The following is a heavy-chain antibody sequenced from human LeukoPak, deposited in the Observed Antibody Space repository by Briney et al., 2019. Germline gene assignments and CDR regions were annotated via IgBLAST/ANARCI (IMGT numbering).Heavy chain of an antibody. CDR3: ANPTDLGS. D-gene: IGHD3-16*01. CDR1: GFTFSDCG. J-gene: IGHJ5*02. V-gene: IGHV3-33*06. Sequence: GGSLRLSXAASGFTFSDCGMHWVRQAPGKGLEWVAVIWSDGSNKYYADSVKGRFTISRDNSKNTVYLQMNSLRAEDTAVYYCANPTDLGSWGQGTLVTVSS. CDR2: IWSDGSNK.